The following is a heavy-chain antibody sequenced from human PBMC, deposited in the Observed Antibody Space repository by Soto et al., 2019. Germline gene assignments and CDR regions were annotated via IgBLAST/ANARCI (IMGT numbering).Heavy chain of an antibody. CDR2: INALNGKT. CDR3: ARDWFGVDY. CDR1: GYTFTSYG. D-gene: IGHD3-16*01. Sequence: QVQLVQSGAEVKKPGASVKVSCKASGYTFTSYGISWVRQAPGQGLEWRGWINALNGKTNYAQKLPGRVTMTTETSTSTAHLEPRSLGTDDTAVSYCARDWFGVDYWGQGTLVTVSS. J-gene: IGHJ4*02. V-gene: IGHV1-18*01.